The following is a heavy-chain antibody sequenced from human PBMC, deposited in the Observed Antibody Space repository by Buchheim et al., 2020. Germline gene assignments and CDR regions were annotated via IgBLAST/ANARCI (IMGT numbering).Heavy chain of an antibody. CDR3: ARVRCIAARPCPWFDP. D-gene: IGHD6-6*01. CDR2: MNPNSGNT. J-gene: IGHJ5*02. Sequence: QVQLVQSGSELRKPGASVKVSCKASGYTFTSYDINWVRQATGQGLEWMGWMNPNSGNTGYAQKFQGRVTMTRNTSISTASMELSSLRSEDTAVYYCARVRCIAARPCPWFDPWGQGTL. V-gene: IGHV1-8*01. CDR1: GYTFTSYD.